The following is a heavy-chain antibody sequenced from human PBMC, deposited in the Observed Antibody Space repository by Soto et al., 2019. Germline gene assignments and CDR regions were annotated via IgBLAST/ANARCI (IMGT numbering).Heavy chain of an antibody. V-gene: IGHV3-23*01. J-gene: IGHJ4*02. CDR1: GFTFNDCA. CDR3: AKSRPRATIFGVVINGFDY. D-gene: IGHD3-3*01. Sequence: EVQVLESGGGLVQPGGSLRLSCAASGFTFNDCAMSWVRQAPGKGLEWVSSISGSGYDIYYADSVKGRFTISRDNRKNMVHLQMDNLRADDTAVYFCAKSRPRATIFGVVINGFDYWGQGTLVTVSS. CDR2: ISGSGYDI.